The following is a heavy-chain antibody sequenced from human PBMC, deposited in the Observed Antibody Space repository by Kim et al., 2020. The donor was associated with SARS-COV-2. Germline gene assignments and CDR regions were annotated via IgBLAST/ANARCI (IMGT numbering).Heavy chain of an antibody. CDR3: ARQGVGSSSNFDY. Sequence: NYNPSLKGHLTFSGGKSISTAYLHWSSLKASDTAMYYCARQGVGSSSNFDYWGQGTLVTVSS. J-gene: IGHJ4*02. V-gene: IGHV5-10-1*01. D-gene: IGHD6-13*01.